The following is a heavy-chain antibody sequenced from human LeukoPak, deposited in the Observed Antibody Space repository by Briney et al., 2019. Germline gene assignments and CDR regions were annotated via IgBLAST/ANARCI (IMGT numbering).Heavy chain of an antibody. Sequence: PGGSLRLSCAASGFTFSSYGMHWVRQAPGKGLEWVAVISYDGSNKYYADSVKGRFTISRDNAKNSLYLQMNSLRAEDTAVYYCARLSQTSAILDYWGQGTLVTVSS. CDR2: ISYDGSNK. CDR1: GFTFSSYG. CDR3: ARLSQTSAILDY. V-gene: IGHV3-30*03. J-gene: IGHJ4*02. D-gene: IGHD2-21*02.